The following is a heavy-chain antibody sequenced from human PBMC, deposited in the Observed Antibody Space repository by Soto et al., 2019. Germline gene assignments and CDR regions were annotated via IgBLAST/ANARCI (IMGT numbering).Heavy chain of an antibody. CDR3: ATYGSGSYSPWSGDDAFDI. V-gene: IGHV3-74*01. J-gene: IGHJ3*02. D-gene: IGHD3-10*01. CDR2: INSDGSST. CDR1: GFTFSSYW. Sequence: EVQLVESGGGLVQPGGSLRLSCAASGFTFSSYWMHWVRQAPGKGLVWVSRINSDGSSTSYADSVKGRLTISRDNAKNTLYLQMNSLRAKDTAVYYCATYGSGSYSPWSGDDAFDIWGQGTMVTVSS.